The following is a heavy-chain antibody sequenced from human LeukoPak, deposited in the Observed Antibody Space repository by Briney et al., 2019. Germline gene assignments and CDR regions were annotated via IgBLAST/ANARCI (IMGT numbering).Heavy chain of an antibody. J-gene: IGHJ6*03. Sequence: SVKVSCKASGGTFSSYAISWVRQAPGQGLEWMGGIIPIFGTANYAQKFQGRVTITADESTSTAYMELSSLRSEDTAVYYCASVNVRYYYYYMDVWGKGTTVTISS. CDR1: GGTFSSYA. CDR3: ASVNVRYYYYYMDV. CDR2: IIPIFGTA. V-gene: IGHV1-69*13. D-gene: IGHD3-3*01.